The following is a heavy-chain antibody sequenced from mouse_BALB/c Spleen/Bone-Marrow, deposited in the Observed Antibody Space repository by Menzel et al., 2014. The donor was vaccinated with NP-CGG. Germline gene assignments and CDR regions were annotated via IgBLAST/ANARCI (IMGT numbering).Heavy chain of an antibody. V-gene: IGHV1-9*01. CDR1: GYTFSNYW. J-gene: IGHJ1*01. CDR3: ARGIYWFLDV. Sequence: QAQLQQPGAELMKPGASVQISCMATGYTFSNYWIERVKQRSGHGLEWIGEILPGSGSTDYNENFKGKATFTADTSSNTAYMQLSSLTSADAAVYYCARGIYWFLDVWGAGTTVTVSS. CDR2: ILPGSGST.